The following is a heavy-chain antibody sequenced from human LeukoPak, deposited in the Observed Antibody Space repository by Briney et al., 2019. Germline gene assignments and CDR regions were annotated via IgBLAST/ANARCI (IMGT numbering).Heavy chain of an antibody. D-gene: IGHD2-2*01. J-gene: IGHJ4*02. CDR1: GGSISSYY. Sequence: SETLSLTCTVSGGSISSYYWSWIRQPPGKGLEWIGYIYYSGSTNYNPSLKSRVTISVDTSKNQFSLKLSSVTAADTAVHYCARDLTLAGYCSSTSCYPFRSEFDYWGQGTLVTVSS. V-gene: IGHV4-59*12. CDR2: IYYSGST. CDR3: ARDLTLAGYCSSTSCYPFRSEFDY.